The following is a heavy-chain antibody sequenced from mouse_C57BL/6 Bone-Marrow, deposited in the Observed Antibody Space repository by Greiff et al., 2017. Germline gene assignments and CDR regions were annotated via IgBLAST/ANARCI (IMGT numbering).Heavy chain of an antibody. D-gene: IGHD2-3*01. Sequence: EVQLQQSGAELVRPGASVKLSCTASGFNIKDDYMHWVKQRPEQGLEWIGWIDPENGDTEYASKFQGKATITADTSSNTAYLQISSLTSEDTAVYYCTTYGYYPWFAYWGQGTLVTVSA. J-gene: IGHJ3*01. V-gene: IGHV14-4*01. CDR1: GFNIKDDY. CDR3: TTYGYYPWFAY. CDR2: IDPENGDT.